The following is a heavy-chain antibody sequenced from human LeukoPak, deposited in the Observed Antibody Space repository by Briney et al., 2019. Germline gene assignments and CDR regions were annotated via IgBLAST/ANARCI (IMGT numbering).Heavy chain of an antibody. Sequence: GSVKVSCKVSGYTLTELSMHWVRQAPGKGLEWMGGFDPEDGETIYAQKFQGRVTMTEDTSTDTAYMELSSLRSEDTAVYYCATGTYSSGWYVFPSAFDIGGQGTMVTVSS. V-gene: IGHV1-24*01. D-gene: IGHD6-19*01. J-gene: IGHJ3*02. CDR3: ATGTYSSGWYVFPSAFDI. CDR1: GYTLTELS. CDR2: FDPEDGET.